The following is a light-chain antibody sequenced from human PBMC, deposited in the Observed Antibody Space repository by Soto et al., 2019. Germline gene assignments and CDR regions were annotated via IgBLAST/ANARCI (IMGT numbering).Light chain of an antibody. CDR3: QQFNTYPRT. J-gene: IGKJ1*01. Sequence: AVQLTQSPSSLSASVGDTVTITCRASQGITDDLAWYQQSPGKAPVLLLYDASRLESGVPSRFSGSGSATDFSLTISSLQPEDFATYFCQQFNTYPRTFGQGTKVDI. CDR1: QGITDD. CDR2: DAS. V-gene: IGKV1-13*02.